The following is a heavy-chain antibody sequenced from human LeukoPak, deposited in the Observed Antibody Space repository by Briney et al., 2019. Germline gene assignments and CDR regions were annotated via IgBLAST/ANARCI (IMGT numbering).Heavy chain of an antibody. D-gene: IGHD6-13*01. CDR3: ARVADSSSLGYFDY. CDR1: GFTFSDYY. Sequence: GGSLRLSCAASGFTFSDYYMSWIRQAPGKRLEWVSYISSSGSTIYYADSVKGRFTISRDNAKNSLYLQMNSLRAEDTAVYYCARVADSSSLGYFDYWGQGTLVTVSS. J-gene: IGHJ4*02. V-gene: IGHV3-11*01. CDR2: ISSSGSTI.